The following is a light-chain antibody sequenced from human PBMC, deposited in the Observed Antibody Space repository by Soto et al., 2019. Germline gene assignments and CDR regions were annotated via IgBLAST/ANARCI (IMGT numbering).Light chain of an antibody. Sequence: QSVLTQPRSVSGSPGQSVTISCTGTNSDVGTYNYVSWYQQHPGKAPKLMIYEVSNRPSGVSNRFSGSKSGNTASLTISGLQAEDEADYYCSSYTSSSTLVFGTGTKLTVL. J-gene: IGLJ1*01. CDR3: SSYTSSSTLV. CDR2: EVS. V-gene: IGLV2-14*01. CDR1: NSDVGTYNY.